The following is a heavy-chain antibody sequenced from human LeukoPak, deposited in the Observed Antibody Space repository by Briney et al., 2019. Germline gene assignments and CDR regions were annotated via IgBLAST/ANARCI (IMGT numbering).Heavy chain of an antibody. J-gene: IGHJ5*02. D-gene: IGHD3-3*01. CDR2: ISWNSGSI. V-gene: IGHV3-9*01. CDR1: GFTFDDYA. CDR3: ARVGIFGVVKDL. Sequence: PGRSLRLSCAASGFTFDDYAMHWVRQAPGKGLEWVSGISWNSGSIGYADSVKGRFTISRDNAKNSLYLQMNSLRDEDTAVCYCARVGIFGVVKDLWGQGTLVTVSS.